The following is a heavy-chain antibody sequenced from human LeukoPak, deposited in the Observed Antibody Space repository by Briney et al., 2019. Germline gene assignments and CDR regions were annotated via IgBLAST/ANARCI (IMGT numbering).Heavy chain of an antibody. D-gene: IGHD5-12*01. V-gene: IGHV4-59*01. CDR2: IYHSGFT. Sequence: SETLSLTCIVSGGSISGYYWSWLRQPPGEGLEWMGFIYHSGFTDYNPSLRSRITMSVDTSRNQVSPKVTSATAADTAMYYCARDQRCSRYDGGCDQWYFDLWGRGALVTVSS. J-gene: IGHJ2*01. CDR1: GGSISGYY. CDR3: ARDQRCSRYDGGCDQWYFDL.